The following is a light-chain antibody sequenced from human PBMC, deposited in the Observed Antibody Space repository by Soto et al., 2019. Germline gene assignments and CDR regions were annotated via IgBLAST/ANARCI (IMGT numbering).Light chain of an antibody. Sequence: DIQMTQSPSALSASVVDRVTITCLASQSINSWLAWYQQKSGKAPKLLIYKASSLESGVPSRFSGSGSGTEFTLIISSLQPDDFATYYCQQYNSYPLTFGQGTKVDIK. CDR2: KAS. CDR1: QSINSW. CDR3: QQYNSYPLT. V-gene: IGKV1-5*03. J-gene: IGKJ4*01.